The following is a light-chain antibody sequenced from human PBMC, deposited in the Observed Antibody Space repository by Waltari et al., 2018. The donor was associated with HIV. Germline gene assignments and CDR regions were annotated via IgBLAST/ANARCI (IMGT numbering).Light chain of an antibody. Sequence: SLPPPASAPWSAGPSITFDFNGTSRTLGSYDLVSCYQQDPGKCPKLLIYNVYKRPSGVSHRFSGSKSGTTASLTISGLQAEDEAHYYCLSYTGDEIGVFGGGTKVTVL. J-gene: IGLJ3*02. V-gene: IGLV2-23*02. CDR2: NVY. CDR1: SRTLGSYDL. CDR3: LSYTGDEIGV.